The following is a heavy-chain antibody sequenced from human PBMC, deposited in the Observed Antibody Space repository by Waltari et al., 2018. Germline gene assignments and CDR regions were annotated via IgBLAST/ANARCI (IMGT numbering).Heavy chain of an antibody. CDR1: GVTPMYSD. CDR3: ARDSAPYSNYADAIDI. V-gene: IGHV3-7*01. Sequence: EGPLVEHGTGLAQPGGPLRVSSVATGVTPMYSDIRWVRQAPGKGPEWVASIRKEGGEEYYVDSVKGRFTVSRNNATNSLHLHMDSLRVEDTAIYYCARDSAPYSNYADAIDIWGQGTMVIVSS. D-gene: IGHD4-4*01. CDR2: IRKEGGEE. J-gene: IGHJ3*02.